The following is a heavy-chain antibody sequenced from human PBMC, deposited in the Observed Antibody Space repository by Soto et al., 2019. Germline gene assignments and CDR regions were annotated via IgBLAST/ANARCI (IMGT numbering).Heavy chain of an antibody. CDR2: ISYDGSNK. Sequence: QVQLVESGGGVVQPGRSLRLSCAASGFTFSSYGMHWVRQAPGKGLEWVAVISYDGSNKYYADSVKGRFTISRGNSKNTVSLQMNSLRAEDTAVYFCAKDXGXYYYYGMDVWGQGTTVTVSS. CDR1: GFTFSSYG. J-gene: IGHJ6*02. CDR3: AKDXGXYYYYGMDV. V-gene: IGHV3-30*18.